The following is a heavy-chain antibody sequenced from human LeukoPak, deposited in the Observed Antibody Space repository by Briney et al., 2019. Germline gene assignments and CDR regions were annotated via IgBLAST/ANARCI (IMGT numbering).Heavy chain of an antibody. CDR2: INHSGST. CDR1: GGSFSGYY. V-gene: IGHV4-34*01. Sequence: SSETLSLTCAVYGGSFSGYYWSWIRQPPGKGLEWIGEINHSGSTNYNPSLKSRVTISVDTSKNQFSLKLSSVTAADTAVYYCAKAAAMAWFDPWGQGTLVTVSS. D-gene: IGHD2-2*01. CDR3: AKAAAMAWFDP. J-gene: IGHJ5*02.